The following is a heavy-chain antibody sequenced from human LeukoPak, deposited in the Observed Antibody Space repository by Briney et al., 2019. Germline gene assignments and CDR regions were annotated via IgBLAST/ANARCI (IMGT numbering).Heavy chain of an antibody. V-gene: IGHV3-7*04. CDR3: ARVWWGGAFDI. CDR2: IKQDGSEK. J-gene: IGHJ3*02. CDR1: GFTFSSYW. Sequence: GGSLRLSCAASGFTFSSYWMSWIRQAPGKGLEWVANIKQDGSEKYYVDSVKGRFTISRDNAKNSLYLQMNSLRAEDTAVYYCARVWWGGAFDIWGQGTMVTVSS. D-gene: IGHD2-21*01.